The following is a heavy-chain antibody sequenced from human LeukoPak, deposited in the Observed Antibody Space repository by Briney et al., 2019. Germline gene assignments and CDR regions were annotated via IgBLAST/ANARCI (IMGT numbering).Heavy chain of an antibody. J-gene: IGHJ4*02. D-gene: IGHD7-27*01. Sequence: PGGPLRLSCAASGFTFSSYGMHWVRQAPGKGLEWVAVIWLDGSNKYYAESVKGRFTISRDNYKNTLYLQMSSLRAEDTAVYYCARDRSGDHDYWGQGTLVTVSS. CDR2: IWLDGSNK. CDR1: GFTFSSYG. CDR3: ARDRSGDHDY. V-gene: IGHV3-33*01.